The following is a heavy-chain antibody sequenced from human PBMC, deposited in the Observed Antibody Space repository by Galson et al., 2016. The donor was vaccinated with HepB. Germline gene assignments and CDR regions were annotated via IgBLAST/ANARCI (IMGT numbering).Heavy chain of an antibody. V-gene: IGHV3-48*02. J-gene: IGHJ2*01. D-gene: IGHD3-16*01. CDR1: GLIFRSYS. CDR3: ARPPEGDRRYFDL. CDR2: ISSTSSTI. Sequence: SLRLSCAASGLIFRSYSMNWVRQAPGKGLEWVSYISSTSSTIFYADSVKGRFTISRDIAKNSLYLQMNSLRDEDTAVYYCARPPEGDRRYFDLWGRGTLVTVSS.